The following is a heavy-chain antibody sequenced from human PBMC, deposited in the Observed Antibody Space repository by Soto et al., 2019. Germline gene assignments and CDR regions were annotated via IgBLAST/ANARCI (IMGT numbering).Heavy chain of an antibody. J-gene: IGHJ4*02. CDR2: IKQDGSEK. D-gene: IGHD6-6*01. V-gene: IGHV3-7*01. CDR1: GFTFSSYW. CDR3: ARGGGSSYLALDY. Sequence: EVQLVESGGGLVQPGGSLRLSCAASGFTFSSYWMSWVRQAPGKGLEWVANIKQDGSEKYYVDSVKGRFTISRDNAKKSLYLQMSSLGAEDTAVYYCARGGGSSYLALDYWGQGTLVTVSS.